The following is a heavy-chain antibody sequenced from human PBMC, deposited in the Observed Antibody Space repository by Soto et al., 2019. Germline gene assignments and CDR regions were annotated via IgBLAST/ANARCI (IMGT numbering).Heavy chain of an antibody. CDR1: GFTFSSYA. J-gene: IGHJ4*02. V-gene: IGHV3-30-3*01. CDR2: ISYDGSNK. CDR3: ARDRGIQLPVGVFDY. D-gene: IGHD5-18*01. Sequence: GGSLRLSCAASGFTFSSYAMHWVRQAPGKGLEWVAVISYDGSNKYYADSVKGRFTISRDNSKNTLYLQMNSLRAEDTAVYYCARDRGIQLPVGVFDYWGQGTLVTVS.